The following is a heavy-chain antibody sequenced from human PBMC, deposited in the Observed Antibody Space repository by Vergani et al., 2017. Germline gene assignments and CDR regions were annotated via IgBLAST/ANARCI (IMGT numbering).Heavy chain of an antibody. CDR3: ARGPEYPSRDY. D-gene: IGHD2/OR15-2a*01. J-gene: IGHJ4*02. V-gene: IGHV3-7*03. CDR2: IKQDGSEK. CDR1: GFTFSSYW. Sequence: VQLVESGGGVVQPGRSLRLSCAASGFTFSSYWMSWVRQAPGKGLEWVANIKQDGSEKYYVDSVKGRFTISRDNAKNSLYLQMNSLRAEDTAVYYCARGPEYPSRDYWGQGTLVTVSS.